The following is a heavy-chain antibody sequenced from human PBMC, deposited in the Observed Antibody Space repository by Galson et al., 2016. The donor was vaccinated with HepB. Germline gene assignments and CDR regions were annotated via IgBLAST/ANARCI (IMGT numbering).Heavy chain of an antibody. CDR3: TREHLWSPVSFFDC. J-gene: IGHJ4*02. Sequence: SLRLSCAASGFTFSRFWMNWVRQAPGKGLEWLGFIRSNAYGATTKYAASVKGRFTISRDDSKSIAYLQMDSLRTEDTAVCYCTREHLWSPVSFFDCWGQGTLVPVSS. V-gene: IGHV3-49*04. CDR1: GFTFSRFW. D-gene: IGHD5-18*01. CDR2: IRSNAYGATT.